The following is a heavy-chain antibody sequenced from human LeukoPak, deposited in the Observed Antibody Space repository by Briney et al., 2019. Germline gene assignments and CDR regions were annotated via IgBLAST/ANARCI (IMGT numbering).Heavy chain of an antibody. CDR2: IRSKAYGGTA. V-gene: IGHV3-49*04. Sequence: QSGGSLRLSCTGSGFIFGDYAMNWVRQAPGKGLEWVGVIRSKAYGGTAEYAASVKGRFTISRDDSKSIAYLQMSRLKTEDTAVYYCTSDEGEDTSYWGQGTLVTVSS. J-gene: IGHJ4*02. CDR3: TSDEGEDTSY. CDR1: GFIFGDYA. D-gene: IGHD1-26*01.